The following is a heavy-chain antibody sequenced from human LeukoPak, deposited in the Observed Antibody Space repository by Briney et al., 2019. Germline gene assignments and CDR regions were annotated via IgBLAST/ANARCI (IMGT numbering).Heavy chain of an antibody. D-gene: IGHD1-20*01. CDR3: ARAYNSRAFDI. Sequence: SETLSLTCSVSGGSINNRDYYWGWIRQPPGKGLEWIGSIYYSGSTYYNPSLKSRVTISVDTSKNQFSLKLSSVTAADTAVYYCARAYNSRAFDIWGQGTMVTVSS. CDR2: IYYSGST. CDR1: GGSINNRDYY. V-gene: IGHV4-39*07. J-gene: IGHJ3*02.